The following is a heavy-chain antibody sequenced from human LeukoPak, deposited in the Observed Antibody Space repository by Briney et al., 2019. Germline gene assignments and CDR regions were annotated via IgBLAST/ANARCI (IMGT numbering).Heavy chain of an antibody. CDR3: AKEVRYFDWFLQSMGFDY. Sequence: GGSLRLSCAASGFTFSSYAMSWVRQAPGKGLEWVSAISGSGGSTYYADSVKGRFTISRDNSKNTLYLQMNSLRAEDTAVYHCAKEVRYFDWFLQSMGFDYWGQGTLVTVSS. V-gene: IGHV3-23*01. J-gene: IGHJ4*02. D-gene: IGHD3-9*01. CDR1: GFTFSSYA. CDR2: ISGSGGST.